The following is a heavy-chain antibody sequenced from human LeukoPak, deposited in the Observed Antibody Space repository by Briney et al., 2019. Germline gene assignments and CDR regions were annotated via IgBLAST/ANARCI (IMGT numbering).Heavy chain of an antibody. J-gene: IGHJ4*02. Sequence: GGSLRLSCAASGFTFSSYSMNWVRQAPGKGLKWVSSISSSSSYIYYADSVKGRFTISRDNAKNSLYLQMNSLRAEVTAVYYCARTYSGSYYGLDYWGQGTLVTVSS. CDR2: ISSSSSYI. D-gene: IGHD1-26*01. V-gene: IGHV3-21*01. CDR3: ARTYSGSYYGLDY. CDR1: GFTFSSYS.